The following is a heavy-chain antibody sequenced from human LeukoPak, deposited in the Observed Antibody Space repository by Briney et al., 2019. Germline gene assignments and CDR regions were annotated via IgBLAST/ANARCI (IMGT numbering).Heavy chain of an antibody. CDR2: ISWNSGSI. J-gene: IGHJ4*02. CDR3: ASLLVAGVASVDY. V-gene: IGHV3-9*01. CDR1: GFTFDDYA. D-gene: IGHD6-19*01. Sequence: SLRLSCAASGFTFDDYAMHWVRQAPGKGLEWVSGISWNSGSIGYADSVKGRFTISRDNAKNSLYLQMNSLRAEDTAVYYCASLLVAGVASVDYWGQGTLVTVSS.